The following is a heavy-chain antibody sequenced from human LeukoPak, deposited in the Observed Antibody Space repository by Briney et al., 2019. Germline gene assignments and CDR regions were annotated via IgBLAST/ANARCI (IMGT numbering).Heavy chain of an antibody. V-gene: IGHV3-11*01. D-gene: IGHD6-19*01. J-gene: IGHJ4*02. Sequence: GGSLRLSCAASGFTFSDYYMSWIRQAPGKGLEWVSYISSSGSTIYYADSVKGRFTISRDNAKNSLYLQMNSLRAEDTAVYYCAGSPQLWLGGAYFDYWGQGTLVTVSS. CDR2: ISSSGSTI. CDR1: GFTFSDYY. CDR3: AGSPQLWLGGAYFDY.